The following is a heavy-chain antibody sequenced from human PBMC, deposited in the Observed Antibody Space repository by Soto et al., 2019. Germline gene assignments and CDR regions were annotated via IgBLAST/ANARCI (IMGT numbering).Heavy chain of an antibody. CDR2: IYYSGST. CDR1: GGSISSYY. V-gene: IGHV4-59*01. D-gene: IGHD3-22*01. CDR3: ARAKDYYDSSGYHKYTFDY. J-gene: IGHJ4*02. Sequence: LSLTCTVSGGSISSYYWSWIRQPPGKGLEWIGYIYYSGSTNYNPSLKSRVTISVDTSKNQFSLKLSSVTAADTAVYYCARAKDYYDSSGYHKYTFDYWGQGTLVTVSS.